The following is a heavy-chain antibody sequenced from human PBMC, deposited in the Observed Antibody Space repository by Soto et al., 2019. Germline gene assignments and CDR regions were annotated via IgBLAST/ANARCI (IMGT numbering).Heavy chain of an antibody. CDR2: IYYSGST. CDR1: GGSISSYY. V-gene: IGHV4-59*01. D-gene: IGHD3-22*01. CDR3: ARAKDYYDSSGYHKYTFDY. J-gene: IGHJ4*02. Sequence: LSLTCTVSGGSISSYYWSWIRQPPGKGLEWIGYIYYSGSTNYNPSLKSRVTISVDTSKNQFSLKLSSVTAADTAVYYCARAKDYYDSSGYHKYTFDYWGQGTLVTVSS.